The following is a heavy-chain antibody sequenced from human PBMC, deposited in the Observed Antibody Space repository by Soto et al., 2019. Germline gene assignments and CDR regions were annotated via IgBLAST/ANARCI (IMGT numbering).Heavy chain of an antibody. D-gene: IGHD1-26*01. CDR3: ARDSTWGYSYYGMDV. CDR2: ISSSSSYI. V-gene: IGHV3-21*01. Sequence: PGGSLRLSCAASGFTFSSYSMNWVRQAPGKGLEWVSSISSSSSYIYCADSVKGRFTISRDNAKNSLYLQMNSLRAEDTAVYYCARDSTWGYSYYGMDVWGQGTTVTVSS. CDR1: GFTFSSYS. J-gene: IGHJ6*02.